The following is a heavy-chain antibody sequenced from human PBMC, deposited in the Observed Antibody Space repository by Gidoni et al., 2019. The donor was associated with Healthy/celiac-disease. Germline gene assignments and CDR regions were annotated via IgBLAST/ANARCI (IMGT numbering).Heavy chain of an antibody. CDR2: ISYDGSNK. V-gene: IGHV3-30*18. J-gene: IGHJ3*02. CDR1: GFTFSSYG. Sequence: QVQPVESGGGGVQPGRSLRLSCAASGFTFSSYGMHWVRQAPGKGLEWVAVISYDGSNKYYADSVKGRFTISRDNSKNTLYLQMNSLRAEDTAVYYCAKGPDAFDIWGQGTMVTVSS. CDR3: AKGPDAFDI.